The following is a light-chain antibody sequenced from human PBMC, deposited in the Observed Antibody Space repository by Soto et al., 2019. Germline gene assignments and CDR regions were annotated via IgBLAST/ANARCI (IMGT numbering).Light chain of an antibody. V-gene: IGKV3-20*01. CDR3: QQSHSKPLT. CDR1: QSVSNSY. CDR2: GAS. Sequence: EVVLTQSPGTLSLSPGERATLSCRASQSVSNSYLAWYQQKPGQAPRLLIYGASSRATGIPDRFSGSGSGTDFTLTISSLQPEDFAVYYCQQSHSKPLTFGGGTKVDIK. J-gene: IGKJ4*01.